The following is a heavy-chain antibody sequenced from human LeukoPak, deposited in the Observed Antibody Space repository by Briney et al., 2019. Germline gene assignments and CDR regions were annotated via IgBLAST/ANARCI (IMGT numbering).Heavy chain of an antibody. CDR1: GYTVNSYD. V-gene: IGHV1-8*01. J-gene: IGHJ5*02. Sequence: ASVKVSCKASGYTVNSYDINWVRQATGQGLEWMGWMNPNSGNTGYAQKFQGRVTMTRNTSISTAYMELSSLRSEDTAVYYCARGPTYGSGSYAWGQGTLVTVSS. CDR2: MNPNSGNT. CDR3: ARGPTYGSGSYA. D-gene: IGHD3-10*01.